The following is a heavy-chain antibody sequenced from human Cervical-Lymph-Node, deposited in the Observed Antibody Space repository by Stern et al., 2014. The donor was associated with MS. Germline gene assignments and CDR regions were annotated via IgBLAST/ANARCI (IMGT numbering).Heavy chain of an antibody. V-gene: IGHV3-21*01. J-gene: IGHJ6*02. Sequence: EVQLVESGGGLLKPGGSLRLSCAASGFTSSAYGMHWVRQAPGKGLEWVSFIRSSGSNKYYADAVKGRLTISRDNVKNSLYLQMNSLRAEDTGIYYCARHCSSSSCYRYYGMDVWGQGTTVTVSS. CDR3: ARHCSSSSCYRYYGMDV. CDR1: GFTSSAYG. D-gene: IGHD2-2*01. CDR2: IRSSGSNK.